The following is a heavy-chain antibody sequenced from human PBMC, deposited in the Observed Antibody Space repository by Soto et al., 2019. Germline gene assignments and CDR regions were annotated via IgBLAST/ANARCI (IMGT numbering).Heavy chain of an antibody. V-gene: IGHV4-4*02. D-gene: IGHD2-15*01. CDR2: IYHSGST. CDR1: SGSITSANW. Sequence: QVPLQESGPRLVRPSGTLSLTCTVSSGSITSANWWSWVRQPPGRGLEWIGEIYHSGSTNYNLFLKSRVTLSVDKSKNQFSLSLSSVTAADTAMYYCARRGGGVVLAATTPFDYWGQGTLVTVSS. CDR3: ARRGGGVVLAATTPFDY. J-gene: IGHJ4*02.